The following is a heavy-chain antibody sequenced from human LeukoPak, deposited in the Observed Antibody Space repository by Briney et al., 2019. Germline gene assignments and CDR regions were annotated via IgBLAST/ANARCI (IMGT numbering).Heavy chain of an antibody. Sequence: ASVKVSCKASGYTFTGYYIHWVRQAPGPGLEWMGWINPNTGATNYAQSLQGRVTMTRDTSNSTAYMELSSLTSDDTAVYYCARPTLQTLGAWGQGTLVTVSS. CDR1: GYTFTGYY. J-gene: IGHJ5*02. V-gene: IGHV1-2*02. D-gene: IGHD3-10*01. CDR3: ARPTLQTLGA. CDR2: INPNTGAT.